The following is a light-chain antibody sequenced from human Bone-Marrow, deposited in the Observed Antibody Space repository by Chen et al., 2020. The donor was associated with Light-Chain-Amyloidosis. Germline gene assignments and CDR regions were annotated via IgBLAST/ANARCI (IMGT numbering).Light chain of an antibody. CDR1: NIRSTS. CDR2: DDS. J-gene: IGLJ3*02. V-gene: IGLV3-21*02. Sequence: SYVLTQPSSVSVAPGQTATIACGGNNIRSTSVRWYQQTPGQAPLLVVYDDSERPSGIPERLSGSNSGNTATLTISRVEAGDEADYYCQVWDRSSDRPVFGGGTKLTVL. CDR3: QVWDRSSDRPV.